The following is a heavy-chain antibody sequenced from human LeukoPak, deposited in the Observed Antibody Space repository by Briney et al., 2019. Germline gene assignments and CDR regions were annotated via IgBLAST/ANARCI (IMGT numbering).Heavy chain of an antibody. CDR2: ISNRGSTI. D-gene: IGHD5-12*01. V-gene: IGHV3-48*03. CDR3: ARDRSAFSGYDFFDY. Sequence: GGSPRDSCAASGLTFSSLEMNWGRQDPGKGLGGVSYISNRGSTIYYADSVKGRFTISRDNAKNSLYLQMNSLRAEDTALYYCARDRSAFSGYDFFDYWGQGTLVTVSS. J-gene: IGHJ4*02. CDR1: GLTFSSLE.